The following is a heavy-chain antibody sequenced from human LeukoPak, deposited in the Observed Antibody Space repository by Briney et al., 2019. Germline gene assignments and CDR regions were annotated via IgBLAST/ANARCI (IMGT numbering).Heavy chain of an antibody. Sequence: GGSLRLSCAASGFTFSSYWMSWVRQAPGKGLEWVANIKQDGSEKYYVDSVKGRLTISRDNAKNSLYLQVNSLRAEDTAVYYCARILGSHHGYSYLYFDYWGQGTLVTVSS. J-gene: IGHJ4*02. CDR2: IKQDGSEK. CDR3: ARILGSHHGYSYLYFDY. CDR1: GFTFSSYW. V-gene: IGHV3-7*01. D-gene: IGHD5-24*01.